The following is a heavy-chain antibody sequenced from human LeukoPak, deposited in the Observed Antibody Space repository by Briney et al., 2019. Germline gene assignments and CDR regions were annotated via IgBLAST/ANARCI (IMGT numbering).Heavy chain of an antibody. D-gene: IGHD3-9*01. CDR3: ARERYYDILTGYYLSYYYYYYYGMDV. CDR2: IDPSGGST. Sequence: ASVKVSCKASGYTFTSYYMHWVRQAPGQGLEWMGIIDPSGGSTSYAQKFQGRVTMTRDTSTSTVYMELSSLRSEDTAVYYCARERYYDILTGYYLSYYYYYYYGMDVWGQGTTVTVSS. V-gene: IGHV1-46*01. J-gene: IGHJ6*02. CDR1: GYTFTSYY.